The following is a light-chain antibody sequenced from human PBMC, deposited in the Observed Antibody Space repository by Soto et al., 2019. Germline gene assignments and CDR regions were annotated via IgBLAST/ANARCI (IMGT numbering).Light chain of an antibody. V-gene: IGKV3-20*01. Sequence: EIVLTQSPGTLSLSPGERATLSCRASQSISSSYLAWYQHKPGQAPRLLIYGVASRATGIPDRFSGSGSGTDFTLTISRLEPEDFAMYYCQQYGSSPYTFGQGTKLEIK. CDR3: QQYGSSPYT. CDR2: GVA. CDR1: QSISSSY. J-gene: IGKJ2*01.